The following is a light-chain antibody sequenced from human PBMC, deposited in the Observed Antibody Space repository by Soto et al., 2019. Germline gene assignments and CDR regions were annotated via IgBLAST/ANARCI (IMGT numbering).Light chain of an antibody. J-gene: IGKJ4*01. CDR3: QQSLT. Sequence: EIVLTQSPGTLSLSPGERATLSCGASQNISNSHLAWYQQKPGQPPRVLIYDASSRATVIPDRFSGSGSGTDFSLTISRLEHEDFAVYYCQQSLTFGGGTTVDIK. CDR2: DAS. CDR1: QNISNSH. V-gene: IGKV3-20*01.